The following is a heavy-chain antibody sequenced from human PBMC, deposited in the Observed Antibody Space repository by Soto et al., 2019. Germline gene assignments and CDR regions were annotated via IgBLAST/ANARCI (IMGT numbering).Heavy chain of an antibody. J-gene: IGHJ4*02. CDR1: GGTFSSYA. D-gene: IGHD3-16*01. CDR3: ARGQTGGGWGYYFDY. V-gene: IGHV1-69*12. Sequence: QVQLVQSGAEVKKPGSSVKVSCKASGGTFSSYAIDWVRQAPGQELEWMGGIIPIFGTADYAQKFQGRVTSTADESTSTAYMELSSLRSEDTAVYYCARGQTGGGWGYYFDYWGQGTLVTVSS. CDR2: IIPIFGTA.